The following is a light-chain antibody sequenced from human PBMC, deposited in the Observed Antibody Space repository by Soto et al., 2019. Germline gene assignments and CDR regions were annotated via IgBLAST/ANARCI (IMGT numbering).Light chain of an antibody. CDR1: ESVSTY. J-gene: IGKJ4*01. CDR3: QQRSSWPLT. V-gene: IGKV3-11*01. CDR2: DTS. Sequence: EVVLAQSPATLSLSPGARATLSCRANESVSTYLAWYQQKPGQSPRLLIYDTSKRATGIPARFSGSGSGTDFSLTIVSLDPDDFVFYYCQQRSSWPLTFGGGTKVVIK.